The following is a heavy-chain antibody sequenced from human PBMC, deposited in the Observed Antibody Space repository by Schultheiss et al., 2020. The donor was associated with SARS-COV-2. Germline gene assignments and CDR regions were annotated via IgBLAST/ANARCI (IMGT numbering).Heavy chain of an antibody. Sequence: SETLSLTCTVSGGSISSYYWSWIRQPPGKGLEWIGYIYYSGRTYYNPSLKSRVTISVDTSKNQFSLKLSSVTAADTAVYYCAREGELLYYYYGMDVWGQGTTVTVSS. D-gene: IGHD1-7*01. J-gene: IGHJ6*02. V-gene: IGHV4-59*12. CDR2: IYYSGRT. CDR3: AREGELLYYYYGMDV. CDR1: GGSISSYY.